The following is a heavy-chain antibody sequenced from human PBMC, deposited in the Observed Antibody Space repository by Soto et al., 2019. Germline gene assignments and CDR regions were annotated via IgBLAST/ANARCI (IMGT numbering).Heavy chain of an antibody. D-gene: IGHD4-17*01. CDR1: GGSVSSGSYY. CDR3: ARDLMTTVTTFDY. J-gene: IGHJ4*02. V-gene: IGHV4-61*01. CDR2: IYYSGST. Sequence: SETLSLTCTVSGGSVSSGSYYWSWIRQPPGKGLEWIGYIYYSGSTNYNPSLKSRVTISVDTSKNQFSLKLSSVTAADTAVYYCARDLMTTVTTFDYWGQGTLVTVSS.